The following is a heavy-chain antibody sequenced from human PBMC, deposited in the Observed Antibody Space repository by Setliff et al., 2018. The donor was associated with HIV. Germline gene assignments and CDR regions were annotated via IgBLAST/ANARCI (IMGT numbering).Heavy chain of an antibody. CDR1: GFTFSNYA. J-gene: IGHJ4*02. Sequence: GGSLRLSCIASGFTFSNYAMAWVRQAPGKGLEWVSGISGSGITTYYAESVKGRFTISRDNSDNTLYLQMNSLRAEDTALYYCAKGRLDFDYFDYWGQGTLVTVSS. CDR3: AKGRLDFDYFDY. D-gene: IGHD3-9*01. CDR2: ISGSGITT. V-gene: IGHV3-23*01.